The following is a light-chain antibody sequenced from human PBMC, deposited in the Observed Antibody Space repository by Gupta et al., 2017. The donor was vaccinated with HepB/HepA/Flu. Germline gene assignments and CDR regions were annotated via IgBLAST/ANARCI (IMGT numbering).Light chain of an antibody. CDR2: DVS. V-gene: IGLV2-14*01. CDR1: SSDVGGYNY. J-gene: IGLJ2*01. CDR3: SSYTSSATLV. Sequence: QSALTQAASAPGSPGQSITISCTGTSSDVGGYNYVSWSQQHPGKAPKLIIYDVSNRPSGVSNRFSGSKSGNTASLTISGLRTEDEADYYCSSYTSSATLVFGGGTKLTVL.